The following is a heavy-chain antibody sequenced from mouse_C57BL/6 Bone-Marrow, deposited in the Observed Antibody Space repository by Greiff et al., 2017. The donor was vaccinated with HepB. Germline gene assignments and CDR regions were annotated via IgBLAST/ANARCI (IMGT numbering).Heavy chain of an antibody. CDR2: IDPSDSYT. CDR1: GYTFTSYW. Sequence: QVQLQQPGAELVMPGASVKLSCKASGYTFTSYWMHWVKQRPGQGLEWIGEIDPSDSYTNYNQKFKGKSTLTVDKSSSTAYMQLSSLTSEDSAVYYCARSARAWCAYWGQGTLVTVSA. J-gene: IGHJ3*01. V-gene: IGHV1-69*01. CDR3: ARSARAWCAY.